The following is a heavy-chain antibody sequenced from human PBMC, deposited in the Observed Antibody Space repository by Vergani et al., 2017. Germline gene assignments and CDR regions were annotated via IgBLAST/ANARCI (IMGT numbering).Heavy chain of an antibody. V-gene: IGHV3-9*01. J-gene: IGHJ4*02. D-gene: IGHD3-10*01. CDR1: GFTFDDYA. CDR3: AKDIQTYYYGSGSFGY. Sequence: EVQLVESGGGLVQPGRSLRLSCAASGFTFDDYAMHWVRQAPGKGLEWVSGISWNSGSIGYADSVKGRFTISRDNAKNSLYLQMNSLRAEDTALYYYAKDIQTYYYGSGSFGYWGQGTLVTVSS. CDR2: ISWNSGSI.